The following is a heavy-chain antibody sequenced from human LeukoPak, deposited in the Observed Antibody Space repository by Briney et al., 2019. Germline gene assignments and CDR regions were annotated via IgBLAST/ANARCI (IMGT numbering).Heavy chain of an antibody. CDR1: GGSFSGYY. V-gene: IGHV4-59*01. J-gene: IGHJ1*01. D-gene: IGHD6-13*01. CDR2: IYYSGST. Sequence: SETLSLTCAVYGGSFSGYYRSWIRQPPGKGLEWIGYIYYSGSTNYNPSLKSRVTISVDTSKNQFSLKLSSVTAADTAVYYCARGYSSWNPWGQGTLVTVSS. CDR3: ARGYSSWNP.